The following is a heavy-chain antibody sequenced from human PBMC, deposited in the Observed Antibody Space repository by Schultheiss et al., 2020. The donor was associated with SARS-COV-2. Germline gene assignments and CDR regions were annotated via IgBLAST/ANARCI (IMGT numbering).Heavy chain of an antibody. CDR2: ISSSSSYI. CDR3: ARVSFVDSTMGFDY. Sequence: GGSLRLSCAASGFTFSSYSMNWVRQAPGKGLEWVSSISSSSSYIYYADSVKGRFTISRDNAKNSLYLQMNSLRAEDTAVYYCARVSFVDSTMGFDYWGQGTLVTAPQ. CDR1: GFTFSSYS. V-gene: IGHV3-21*01. D-gene: IGHD2-2*01. J-gene: IGHJ4*02.